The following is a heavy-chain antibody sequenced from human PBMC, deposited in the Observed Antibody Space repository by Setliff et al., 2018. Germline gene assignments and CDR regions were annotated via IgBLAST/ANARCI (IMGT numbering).Heavy chain of an antibody. CDR3: AILGNSMIVLDIGGHDF. J-gene: IGHJ4*02. V-gene: IGHV1-69*13. Sequence: SVKVSCKASGGTFRTDGFNWVRQAPGQGLEWMGRIIPVFGTAKYAQKFQGRVTITADESTSTAYMEVRSLRSEDTAVYYCAILGNSMIVLDIGGHDFWGQGTLVTVSS. D-gene: IGHD3-22*01. CDR2: IIPVFGTA. CDR1: GGTFRTDG.